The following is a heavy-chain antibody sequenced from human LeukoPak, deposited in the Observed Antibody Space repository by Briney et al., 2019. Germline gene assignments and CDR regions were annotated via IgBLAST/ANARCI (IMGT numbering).Heavy chain of an antibody. CDR2: IKTKSEGGTI. CDR1: GFTFTNAW. V-gene: IGHV3-15*07. Sequence: PGGSLRLSCAASGFTFTNAWMHWVRQAPGKGLEWVCRIKTKSEGGTIDYAAPVRGRFTISRDDSENTLYLQMNSLKTEDTALYYCSTDQGGDILTCCWGQGTLVTVSS. CDR3: STDQGGDILTCC. J-gene: IGHJ4*02. D-gene: IGHD3-9*01.